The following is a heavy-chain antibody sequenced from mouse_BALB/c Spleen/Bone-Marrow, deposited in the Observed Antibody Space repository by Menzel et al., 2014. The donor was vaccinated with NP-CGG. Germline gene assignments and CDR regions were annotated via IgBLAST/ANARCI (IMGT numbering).Heavy chain of an antibody. CDR2: IRSKSNNYAT. V-gene: IGHV10-1*02. Sequence: EGKLVESGGGLGQPKGSLKLSCAASGFTFNTYAMNWVRQAPGKGLEWVARIRSKSNNYATYYADSVKDRFTISRDDSQSMLYLQMNNLKTEDTAMYYCVRQNYDYAWFSYWGQGTLVTVSA. J-gene: IGHJ3*01. CDR3: VRQNYDYAWFSY. CDR1: GFTFNTYA. D-gene: IGHD2-4*01.